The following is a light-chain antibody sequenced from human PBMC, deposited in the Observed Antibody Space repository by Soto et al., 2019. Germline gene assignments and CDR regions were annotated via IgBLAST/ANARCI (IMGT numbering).Light chain of an antibody. Sequence: DIQLTQSPSFLSASVGDRVTITCRASQGISSYLAWYQQKPGKAPKLLIYAASTLQSGVPSRFSGSGSGTEFTLTISSLQPEDFETYYCQQLNSYPHITFGPGTKVDIK. CDR1: QGISSY. V-gene: IGKV1-9*01. CDR2: AAS. J-gene: IGKJ3*01. CDR3: QQLNSYPHIT.